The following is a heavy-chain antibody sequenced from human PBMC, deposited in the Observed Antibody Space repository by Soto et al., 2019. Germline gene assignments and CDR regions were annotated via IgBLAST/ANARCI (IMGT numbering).Heavy chain of an antibody. D-gene: IGHD4-17*01. V-gene: IGHV3-66*01. CDR1: GVTVSSNY. CDR2: IYSDGTT. CDR3: ARASTVTTIYDL. J-gene: IGHJ5*02. Sequence: EVQLVESGGGLVQPGGSLRLSCEASGVTVSSNYMSWVRQAPGKGLDWVSIIYSDGTTRYADSVQGRFTISRDSSKNTLYLQLNSLRAEDTAVYYCARASTVTTIYDLWGQGSLVAVS.